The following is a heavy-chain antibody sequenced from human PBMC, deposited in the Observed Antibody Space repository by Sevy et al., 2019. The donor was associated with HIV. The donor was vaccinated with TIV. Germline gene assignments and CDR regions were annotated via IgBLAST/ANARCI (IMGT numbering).Heavy chain of an antibody. CDR1: GISFTTSG. CDR3: AKDFTGYNGMDV. Sequence: GGCLRLSCVVSGISFTTSGMHWVRQAPGKGLEWVAVISYHGRDKFYAESVKGRSTISRDNSKNMLYLQMNSLRAEDTAVYYCAKDFTGYNGMDVWGQGTMVTVFS. J-gene: IGHJ6*02. CDR2: ISYHGRDK. V-gene: IGHV3-30*18. D-gene: IGHD3-9*01.